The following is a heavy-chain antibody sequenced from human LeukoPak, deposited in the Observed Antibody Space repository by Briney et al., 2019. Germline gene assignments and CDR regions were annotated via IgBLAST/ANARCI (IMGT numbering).Heavy chain of an antibody. V-gene: IGHV1-8*01. CDR1: GYTFTSYD. J-gene: IGHJ6*02. Sequence: ASVKVSCKASGYTFTSYDINWVRQATGQALEWMGWMNPNTGNTGYAQKFQGRVTMTRNTSISTAYMELSSLRSEDTAVYYCARRYSSGWYDGPYYYYGMDVWGQGTTVTVSS. D-gene: IGHD6-19*01. CDR2: MNPNTGNT. CDR3: ARRYSSGWYDGPYYYYGMDV.